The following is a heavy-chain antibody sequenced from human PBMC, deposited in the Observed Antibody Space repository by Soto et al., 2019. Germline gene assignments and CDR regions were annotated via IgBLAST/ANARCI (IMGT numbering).Heavy chain of an antibody. CDR1: GGSFSGYY. J-gene: IGHJ5*02. CDR2: INHSGST. V-gene: IGHV4-34*01. Sequence: SETLSLTCAAYGGSFSGYYWSWSRQPPGTGLEWIGEINHSGSTNYNPSLKSRVTISVDTSKNQFSLKLSSVTAADTAVYYCARGFYYGSGSYYKGNWFDPWGQGTLVTVSS. CDR3: ARGFYYGSGSYYKGNWFDP. D-gene: IGHD3-10*01.